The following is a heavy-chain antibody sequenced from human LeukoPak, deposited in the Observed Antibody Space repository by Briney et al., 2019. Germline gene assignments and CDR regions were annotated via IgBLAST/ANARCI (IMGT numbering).Heavy chain of an antibody. Sequence: GGSLRLSCAASGFTFSDYYMSWIRQVPGKGLEWVSYISSSGSTIYYADSVKGRFTISRDNSKNTLYLQMNSLRAEDTAVYYCAKRFGYDSSGYPMGAFDIWGQGTMVTVSS. CDR2: ISSSGSTI. J-gene: IGHJ3*02. CDR1: GFTFSDYY. CDR3: AKRFGYDSSGYPMGAFDI. D-gene: IGHD3-22*01. V-gene: IGHV3-11*01.